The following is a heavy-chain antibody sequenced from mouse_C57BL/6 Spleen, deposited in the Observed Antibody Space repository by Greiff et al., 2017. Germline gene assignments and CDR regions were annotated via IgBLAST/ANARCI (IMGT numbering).Heavy chain of an antibody. CDR1: GYTFTNYW. Sequence: QVQLQQSGAELVRPGTSVKMSCKASGYTFTNYWIGWAKQRPGHGLEWIGDIYPGGGYTNYNEKFKGKATLTADKSSSTAYMQFSSLTSEDSAIYYCARGDDHGGFAYWGQGTLVTVSA. V-gene: IGHV1-63*01. CDR3: ARGDDHGGFAY. D-gene: IGHD2-3*01. J-gene: IGHJ3*01. CDR2: IYPGGGYT.